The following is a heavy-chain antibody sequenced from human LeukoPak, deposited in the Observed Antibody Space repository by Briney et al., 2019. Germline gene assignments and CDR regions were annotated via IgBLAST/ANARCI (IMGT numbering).Heavy chain of an antibody. CDR1: GGSLSSYY. CDR3: ARVADVNDIVATYFDY. J-gene: IGHJ4*02. V-gene: IGHV4-59*01. CDR2: IYYSGTT. Sequence: PSETLSLTCTVSGGSLSSYYWSWIRQPPGKGLEWIGYIYYSGTTKYNPSLKSRVSISVDTSKNQLSLRLSSVTAADTAVYYCARVADVNDIVATYFDYWGQGTLVTVSS. D-gene: IGHD5-12*01.